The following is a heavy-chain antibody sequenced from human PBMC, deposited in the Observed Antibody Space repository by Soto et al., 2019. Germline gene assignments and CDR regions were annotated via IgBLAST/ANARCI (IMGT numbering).Heavy chain of an antibody. Sequence: QLQLQESGPGLVKPSETLSLTCTVSGGSIRSSSYHWGWIRQPPGKGLECICNTFYSGSTYYNPSIKSRVTISVDTSKTQFSLKLSSVTAADTAVYYCATAMGCDDGGYFHHWGQGTLVTVSS. CDR1: GGSIRSSSYH. CDR2: TFYSGST. CDR3: ATAMGCDDGGYFHH. D-gene: IGHD4-17*01. J-gene: IGHJ1*01. V-gene: IGHV4-39*01.